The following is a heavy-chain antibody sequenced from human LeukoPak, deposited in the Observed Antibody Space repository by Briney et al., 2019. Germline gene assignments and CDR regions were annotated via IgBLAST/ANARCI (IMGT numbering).Heavy chain of an antibody. CDR2: IYHSGST. V-gene: IGHV4-59*12. D-gene: IGHD3-16*02. Sequence: SETLSLTCTVSGGSISSYYWSWIRQPPGKGLEWIGYIYHSGSTYYNPSLKSRVTISVDRSKNQFSLKLSSVTAADTAVYYCARGRLGELSNWGQGTLVTVSS. J-gene: IGHJ4*02. CDR1: GGSISSYY. CDR3: ARGRLGELSN.